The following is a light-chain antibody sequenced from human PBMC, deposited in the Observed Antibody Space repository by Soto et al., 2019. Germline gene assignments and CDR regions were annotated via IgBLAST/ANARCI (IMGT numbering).Light chain of an antibody. CDR2: EVS. V-gene: IGLV2-8*01. Sequence: QSALTQPPSASGSPGQSVTISCTGTSSDVGGYNYVSWYQHHPGKAPKLMIYEVSKRPSGVPDRFSGSKSGNTASLTVSGLQXXXXXXYYCNSYAGNSWVFGGGTKLTVL. J-gene: IGLJ3*02. CDR3: NSYAGNSWV. CDR1: SSDVGGYNY.